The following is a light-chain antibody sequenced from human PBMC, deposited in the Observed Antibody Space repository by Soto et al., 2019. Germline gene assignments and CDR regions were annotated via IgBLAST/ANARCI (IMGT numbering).Light chain of an antibody. CDR1: SSDVGGYNY. J-gene: IGLJ3*02. V-gene: IGLV2-14*01. Sequence: QSVLTQPASVSGSPGQSITIPCTGNSSDVGGYNYVSWYQQHPGKAPKLMIYDVSNRPSGVSNRFSGSKSGNTASLTISGLQAEDEADYYCGSYTSSSTLVFGGGTQLTVL. CDR2: DVS. CDR3: GSYTSSSTLV.